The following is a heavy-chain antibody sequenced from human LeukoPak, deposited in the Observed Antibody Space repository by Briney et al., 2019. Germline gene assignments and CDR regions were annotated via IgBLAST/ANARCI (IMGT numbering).Heavy chain of an antibody. J-gene: IGHJ4*02. Sequence: GGSLRLSCAPSGFTLSSYWISWVRRAPRKGREWVANIKEDGSATYYVDSVKGRFTISRDNAKKSLYLQMNSLRAEDTAVYYCARDSPGYLAYDSWGQGTLVTVSS. D-gene: IGHD1-1*01. V-gene: IGHV3-7*04. CDR1: GFTLSSYW. CDR3: ARDSPGYLAYDS. CDR2: IKEDGSAT.